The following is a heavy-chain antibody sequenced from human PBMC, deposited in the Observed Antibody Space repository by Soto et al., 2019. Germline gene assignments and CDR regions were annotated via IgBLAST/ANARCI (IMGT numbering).Heavy chain of an antibody. Sequence: SETLSLTCTVSGGSISSYYWSWIRQPPGKGLEWIGYIYYSGSNNYNPSLKSRVTISVDTSKNQFSLKLSSVTAADTAVYYCARGLSMVRGVSVWFAPRGQGTLVTVSS. CDR2: IYYSGSN. V-gene: IGHV4-59*01. CDR3: ARGLSMVRGVSVWFAP. J-gene: IGHJ5*02. CDR1: GGSISSYY. D-gene: IGHD3-10*01.